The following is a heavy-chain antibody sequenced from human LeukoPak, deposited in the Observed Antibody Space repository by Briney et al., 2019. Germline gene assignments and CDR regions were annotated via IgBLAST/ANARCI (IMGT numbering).Heavy chain of an antibody. D-gene: IGHD6-13*01. V-gene: IGHV1-18*01. CDR2: INAYNGNT. CDR1: GYTFTSYG. Sequence: ASVTVSCQASGYTFTSYGISWVRPARGQGLEWMGWINAYNGNTNYVHKLQGTVNMTTDTSTSKAYMELRSLRSDDTAVHYCARAGIAGGNDYWGQGTLVTVSS. CDR3: ARAGIAGGNDY. J-gene: IGHJ4*02.